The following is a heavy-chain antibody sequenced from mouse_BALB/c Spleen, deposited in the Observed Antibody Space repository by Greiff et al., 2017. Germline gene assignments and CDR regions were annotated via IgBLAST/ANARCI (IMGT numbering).Heavy chain of an antibody. CDR2: INSNGGST. Sequence: EVKLMESGGGLVKLGGSLKLSCAASGFTFSSYYMSWVRQTPEKRLELVAAINSNGGSTYYPDTVKGRFTISRDNAKNTLYLQMSSLKSEDTALYYCARRDWDGAWFAYWGQGTLVTVSA. CDR3: ARRDWDGAWFAY. J-gene: IGHJ3*01. D-gene: IGHD4-1*01. CDR1: GFTFSSYY. V-gene: IGHV5-6-2*01.